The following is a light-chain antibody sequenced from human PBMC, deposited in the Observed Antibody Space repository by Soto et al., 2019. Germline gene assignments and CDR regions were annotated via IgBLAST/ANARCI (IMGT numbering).Light chain of an antibody. CDR2: AAS. CDR3: QQSYSSPPT. J-gene: IGKJ1*01. V-gene: IGKV1-39*01. CDR1: HSISNH. Sequence: IQMTQSPSSLSASLEDIVIITCRASHSISNHLNWYQQKPGKAPKLLIFAASSLQSGVPSRFSGSRSGPDFTLTISSLQPEDFATYYCQQSYSSPPTFGQGTKVDIK.